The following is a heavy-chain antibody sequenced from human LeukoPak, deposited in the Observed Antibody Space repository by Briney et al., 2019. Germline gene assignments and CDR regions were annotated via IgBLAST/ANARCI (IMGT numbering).Heavy chain of an antibody. D-gene: IGHD6-19*01. Sequence: GGSLRLSCAASGFTFSSYGMSWVRQSPGKGLEWVSAISGSGGSTYYADSVKGRFTISRDNSKNTLYLQMNSLRAGATAEYYCARDYIAVAGRGGGDNAFDIWGQGTMVTVSS. V-gene: IGHV3-23*01. CDR3: ARDYIAVAGRGGGDNAFDI. J-gene: IGHJ3*02. CDR2: ISGSGGST. CDR1: GFTFSSYG.